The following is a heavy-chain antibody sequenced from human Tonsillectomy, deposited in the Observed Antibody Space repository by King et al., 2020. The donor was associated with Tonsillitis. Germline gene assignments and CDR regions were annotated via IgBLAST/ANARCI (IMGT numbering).Heavy chain of an antibody. Sequence: VQLVESGGGLVQPGGSLKLSCAASGFSFSGSAMHWVRQASGKGLEWVGRIRSKANSYATAYGASVKGRFTISRDDSKNTAYLQMNSLKTEDTAVYYCTRLGYSSGLYNWFDPWGQGTLVTVSS. V-gene: IGHV3-73*02. J-gene: IGHJ5*02. CDR2: IRSKANSYAT. CDR1: GFSFSGSA. CDR3: TRLGYSSGLYNWFDP. D-gene: IGHD6-19*01.